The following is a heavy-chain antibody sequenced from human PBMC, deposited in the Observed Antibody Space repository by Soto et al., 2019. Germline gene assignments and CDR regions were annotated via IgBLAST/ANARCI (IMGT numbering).Heavy chain of an antibody. Sequence: QVQLVESGGGVVQPGRSLRLSCAASGFTFSSYGMHWVRQAPGKGLEWVAVIWYDGSNKYSADSVKGRFTISRDNSKNALYRQMNSLRAEDTAVYYCARDGGYGDRYYFDYWGQGTLVTVSS. J-gene: IGHJ4*02. D-gene: IGHD4-17*01. CDR1: GFTFSSYG. CDR2: IWYDGSNK. CDR3: ARDGGYGDRYYFDY. V-gene: IGHV3-33*01.